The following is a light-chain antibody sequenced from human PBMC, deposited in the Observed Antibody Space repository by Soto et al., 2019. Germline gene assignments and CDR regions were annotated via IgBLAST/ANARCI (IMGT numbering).Light chain of an antibody. CDR1: QSVSSVF. CDR3: QHYGSSPPLA. V-gene: IGKV3-20*01. Sequence: EFVLTQSPGTLSLSPGERATLSCRASQSVSSVFLAWYQQKPGQPPRLLIYGASTRGSGIPDRFSGSGSGTDFTLTISRLEPEDFAVYYCQHYGSSPPLACGGGTKVDIK. J-gene: IGKJ4*01. CDR2: GAS.